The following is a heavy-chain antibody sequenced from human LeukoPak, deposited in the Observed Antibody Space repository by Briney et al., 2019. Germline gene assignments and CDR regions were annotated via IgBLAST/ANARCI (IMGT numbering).Heavy chain of an antibody. CDR1: GFTFSRYW. J-gene: IGHJ4*02. D-gene: IGHD3-22*01. V-gene: IGHV3-7*01. CDR2: IKQDGSEK. Sequence: GGSLRLSCAASGFTFSRYWMSWVRQAPGKGLEWVANIKQDGSEKYYVDSVKGRFTISRDKAKNTLYLQMNSLRAEDTAVYYCASYHDSSGYLFDYWGQGTLVTVSS. CDR3: ASYHDSSGYLFDY.